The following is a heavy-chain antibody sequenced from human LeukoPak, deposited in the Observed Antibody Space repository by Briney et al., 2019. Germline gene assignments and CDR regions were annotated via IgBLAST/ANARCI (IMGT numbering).Heavy chain of an antibody. D-gene: IGHD5-12*01. V-gene: IGHV4-34*01. CDR3: ARKASGYDYSWFDP. CDR1: GWSFSGYY. CDR2: INHSGST. J-gene: IGHJ5*02. Sequence: SETLSLTCAVYGWSFSGYYWSWIRQPPGKGLEWLGEINHSGSTNYNPSLKSRVTISGDTSKNQVSLKLSSVTAADTAVYYCARKASGYDYSWFDPWGQGILVTVSS.